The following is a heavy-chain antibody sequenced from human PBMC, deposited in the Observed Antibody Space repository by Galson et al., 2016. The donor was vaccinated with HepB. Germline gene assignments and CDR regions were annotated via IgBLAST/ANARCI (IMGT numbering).Heavy chain of an antibody. Sequence: SLRLSCAASGFTFSSYAMTWVRQAPGRGLEWVSGISGGATATYNADSVKGRFTISRDTSKNTLYLQMNSLRADDTAVYYCARDYAAYGDPARYYYCEKDVWGQGTSVTVSS. J-gene: IGHJ6*02. CDR1: GFTFSSYA. V-gene: IGHV3-23*01. D-gene: IGHD4-17*01. CDR3: ARDYAAYGDPARYYYCEKDV. CDR2: ISGGATAT.